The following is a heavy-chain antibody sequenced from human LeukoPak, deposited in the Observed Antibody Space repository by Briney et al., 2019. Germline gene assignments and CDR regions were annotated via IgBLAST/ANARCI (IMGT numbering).Heavy chain of an antibody. V-gene: IGHV4-30-4*08. Sequence: SETLSLTCNVSGGSISSGDYYWSWIRQPPGKGLEWIGNIYYSGSTYYNPSLKSRVTISVDTSKNQFSLRLSSVTAADTAVYYCARHRLRLGELSPDWGQGTLVTVSS. CDR2: IYYSGST. CDR3: ARHRLRLGELSPD. J-gene: IGHJ4*02. CDR1: GGSISSGDYY. D-gene: IGHD3-16*02.